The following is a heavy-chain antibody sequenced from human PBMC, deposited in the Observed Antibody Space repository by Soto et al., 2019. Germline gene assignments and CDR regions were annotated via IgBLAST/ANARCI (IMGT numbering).Heavy chain of an antibody. D-gene: IGHD6-25*01. J-gene: IGHJ6*02. CDR3: ARPYSTGDYYYYGMDV. CDR1: GYTFTSYG. CDR2: ISAYNGNT. Sequence: ASVKVSCKASGYTFTSYGISWVREAPGQGLEWMGWISAYNGNTNYAQKLQGRVTMTTDTSTSTAYMELRSLRSDDTAVYYCARPYSTGDYYYYGMDVWGQGTTVTVYS. V-gene: IGHV1-18*04.